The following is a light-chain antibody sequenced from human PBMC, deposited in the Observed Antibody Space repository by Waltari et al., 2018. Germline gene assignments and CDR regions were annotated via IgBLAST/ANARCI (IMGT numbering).Light chain of an antibody. CDR1: SSDIGGYTY. V-gene: IGLV2-8*01. CDR2: EVN. Sequence: QSALTQPPSASGSPGQSVTISCTGTSSDIGGYTYVSWYQQHPGKAPKRMLYEVNKRPSGVPDRCSGSKSGNTASLTVSGLQAEDEADYYCSSYAGSNNYVVFGGGTKLTVL. CDR3: SSYAGSNNYVV. J-gene: IGLJ2*01.